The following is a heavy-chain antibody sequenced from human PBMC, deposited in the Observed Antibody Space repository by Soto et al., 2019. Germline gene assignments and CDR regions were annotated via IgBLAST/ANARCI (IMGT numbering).Heavy chain of an antibody. CDR2: IYYSGRT. CDR1: GGSFISSSYY. CDR3: ARLLTMVRGVILIDAFDI. D-gene: IGHD3-10*01. Sequence: LQLQESGPGRVKPSETLSLTCTVSGGSFISSSYYWCWIRQPPGKGLEWIGGIYYSGRTYYTPSLKSRVTISVDTCSYQFSLKLSSVTAADPAVYYCARLLTMVRGVILIDAFDIWGQGTMVTVS. V-gene: IGHV4-39*01. J-gene: IGHJ3*02.